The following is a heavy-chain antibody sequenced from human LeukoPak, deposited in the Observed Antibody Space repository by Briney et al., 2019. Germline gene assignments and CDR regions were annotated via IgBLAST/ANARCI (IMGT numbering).Heavy chain of an antibody. J-gene: IGHJ4*02. V-gene: IGHV3-7*01. CDR2: IKQDGTEK. Sequence: GGSLRLSCAASGFTFTTYWMSWVRQAPGKGLEWVANIKQDGTEKYYVDSVKGRFTISRDNAKNSLYLQMNRVRAEDTAVYYCARDSGWNFNYWGQGTLVTVSS. CDR1: GFTFTTYW. D-gene: IGHD1-7*01. CDR3: ARDSGWNFNY.